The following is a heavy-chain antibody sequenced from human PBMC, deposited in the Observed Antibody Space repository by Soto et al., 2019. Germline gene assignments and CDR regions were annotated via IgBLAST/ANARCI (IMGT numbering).Heavy chain of an antibody. Sequence: VQLVESGGGVVQPGRSLRLSCAASGFTFSDYAMHWVRQAPGKGLEWVAVVSHDGRNTHYADSVKGRFTISRDSSKNTVSLEITRLRAEDTAVWYCAKGGRQWLVTSDFNYWGQGALVTVSS. D-gene: IGHD6-19*01. V-gene: IGHV3-30*18. CDR3: AKGGRQWLVTSDFNY. CDR2: VSHDGRNT. CDR1: GFTFSDYA. J-gene: IGHJ4*02.